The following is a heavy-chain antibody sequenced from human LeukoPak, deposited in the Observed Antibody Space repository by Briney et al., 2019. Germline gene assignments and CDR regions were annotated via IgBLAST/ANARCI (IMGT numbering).Heavy chain of an antibody. J-gene: IGHJ5*02. CDR3: ARGYYYDSSGYYHQYNWFDP. CDR2: ISSSGSTI. Sequence: GSLRLSCAASGLTFSSYEMNWVRQAPGKGLEWVSYISSSGSTIYYADSVKGRFTISRDNAKNSLYLQMNSLRAEDTAVYYCARGYYYDSSGYYHQYNWFDPWGQGTLVTVSS. D-gene: IGHD3-22*01. V-gene: IGHV3-48*03. CDR1: GLTFSSYE.